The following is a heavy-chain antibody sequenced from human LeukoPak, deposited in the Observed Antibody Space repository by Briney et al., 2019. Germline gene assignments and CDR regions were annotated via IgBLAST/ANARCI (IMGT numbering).Heavy chain of an antibody. D-gene: IGHD6-13*01. CDR3: ARDTSPGIAAAGFKSPTPN. J-gene: IGHJ4*02. CDR1: GGSISSYY. Sequence: KTSETLSLTCTVSGGSISSYYWSWIRQPPGKGLEWIGHIYYSGSTNYNPSLKSRVTISVDTSKNQFSLKLSSVTAADTAVYYCARDTSPGIAAAGFKSPTPNWGQGTLVTVSS. V-gene: IGHV4-59*12. CDR2: IYYSGST.